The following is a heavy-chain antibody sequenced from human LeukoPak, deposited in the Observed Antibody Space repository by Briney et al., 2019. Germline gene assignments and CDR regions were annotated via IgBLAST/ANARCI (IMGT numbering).Heavy chain of an antibody. J-gene: IGHJ4*02. V-gene: IGHV4-30-2*01. D-gene: IGHD6-13*01. CDR3: ARGAAAGVDYFDY. Sequence: SETLSLPCAVSGGSISSGGYSWSWIRQPPGKGLEWIGYIYHSGSTYYNPSLKSRVTISVDRSKNQFSLKLSSVTAADTAVYYCARGAAAGVDYFDYWGQGTLVTVSS. CDR2: IYHSGST. CDR1: GGSISSGGYS.